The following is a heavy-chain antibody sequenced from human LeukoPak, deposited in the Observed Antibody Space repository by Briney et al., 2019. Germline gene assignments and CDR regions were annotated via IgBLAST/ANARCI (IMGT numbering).Heavy chain of an antibody. Sequence: GRSLRLSCAASGFIFRSYPMHWVRQAPGKGLEWVAVISYDGSNKYYADSVKGRFTISRDNSKNTLYLQMNSLRAEDTAVYYCARWKSIAAAGYYWGQGTLVTVSS. CDR3: ARWKSIAAAGYY. D-gene: IGHD6-13*01. J-gene: IGHJ4*02. V-gene: IGHV3-30*04. CDR1: GFIFRSYP. CDR2: ISYDGSNK.